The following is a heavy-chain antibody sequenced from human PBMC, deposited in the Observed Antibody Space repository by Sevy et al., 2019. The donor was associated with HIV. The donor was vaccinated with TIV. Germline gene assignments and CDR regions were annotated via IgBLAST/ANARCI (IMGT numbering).Heavy chain of an antibody. Sequence: GGSLRLPCATSGFSFNDYAMHWVRQAPGKGLEWVSGINWDGSEKDYADSVEGRFTISRNNDKKSLYLQMSSLRREDTALYFWERGGFYFGSEDYYGKAGYDSWGPGTVVTVSS. CDR3: ERGGFYFGSEDYYGKAGYDS. J-gene: IGHJ4*02. D-gene: IGHD3-10*01. V-gene: IGHV3-9*01. CDR1: GFSFNDYA. CDR2: INWDGSEK.